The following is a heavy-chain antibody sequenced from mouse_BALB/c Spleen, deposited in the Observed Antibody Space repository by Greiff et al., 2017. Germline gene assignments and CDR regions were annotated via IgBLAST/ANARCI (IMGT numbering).Heavy chain of an antibody. CDR3: AKGGYQPGYFDY. CDR1: GYSITSGYY. J-gene: IGHJ2*01. V-gene: IGHV3-6*02. CDR2: ISYDGSN. D-gene: IGHD2-14*01. Sequence: EVQVVESGPGLVKPSQSLSLTCSVTGYSITSGYYWNWIRQFPGNKLEWMGYISYDGSNNYNPSLKNRISITRDTSKNQFFLKLNSVTTEDTATYYCAKGGYQPGYFDYWGQGTTLTVSS.